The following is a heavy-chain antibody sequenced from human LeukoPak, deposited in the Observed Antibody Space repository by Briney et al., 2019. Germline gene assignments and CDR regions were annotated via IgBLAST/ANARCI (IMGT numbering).Heavy chain of an antibody. D-gene: IGHD4-17*01. CDR1: DDSFSSHY. V-gene: IGHV4-59*11. Sequence: SETLSLTCAVSDDSFSSHYWTWIRQPPGKGLEGIGYISYIGSTNYNPSLKSRVTISIDTSKNQFSLKLTSVTAADTAVYYCARDLVTVTKGFDIWGQGTMVSVSS. CDR3: ARDLVTVTKGFDI. CDR2: ISYIGST. J-gene: IGHJ3*02.